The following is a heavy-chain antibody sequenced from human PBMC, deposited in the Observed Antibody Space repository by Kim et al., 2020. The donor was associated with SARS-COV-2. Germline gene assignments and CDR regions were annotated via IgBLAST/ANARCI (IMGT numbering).Heavy chain of an antibody. D-gene: IGHD6-19*01. CDR1: GYTFTSYY. Sequence: ASVKVSCKASGYTFTSYYMHWVRQAPGQGLEWMGIINPCVCCTSYAQQFQGRVTMTRDTSTSTAYIELGSLRSEDTAVYYLSLAIAVVGTNAFDIWGQRT. CDR2: INPCVCCT. CDR3: SLAIAVVGTNAFDI. V-gene: IGHV1-46*01. J-gene: IGHJ3*02.